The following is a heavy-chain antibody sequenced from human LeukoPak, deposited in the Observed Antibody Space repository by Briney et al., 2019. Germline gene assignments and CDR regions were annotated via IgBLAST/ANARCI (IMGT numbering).Heavy chain of an antibody. CDR2: IWYDGSHK. Sequence: GRSLRLSCAASGFTFSTYGMHWVRQAPGKGLEWVAVIWYDGSHKDYADSVKGRFSISRDKSKNTLYLQMNSLRAEDTAVYYCAKDPVGSVSYYPDYWGQGTLVTVSS. J-gene: IGHJ4*02. CDR3: AKDPVGSVSYYPDY. V-gene: IGHV3-33*03. CDR1: GFTFSTYG. D-gene: IGHD3-10*01.